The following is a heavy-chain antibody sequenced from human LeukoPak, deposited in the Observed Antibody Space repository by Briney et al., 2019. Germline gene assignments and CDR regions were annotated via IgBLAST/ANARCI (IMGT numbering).Heavy chain of an antibody. D-gene: IGHD4-17*01. CDR1: GFTFSTFA. CDR3: ARESGSVTSEVDFDY. CDR2: IFQGGGEI. J-gene: IGHJ4*02. Sequence: GGSLRLSCAASGFTFSTFAMIWVRQPPGKGLEWVSSIFQGGGEIHYADSVRGRFTISRDNSKSTLFLQMNSLRAEDTAVYYCARESGSVTSEVDFDYWGQGTLVTVSS. V-gene: IGHV3-23*01.